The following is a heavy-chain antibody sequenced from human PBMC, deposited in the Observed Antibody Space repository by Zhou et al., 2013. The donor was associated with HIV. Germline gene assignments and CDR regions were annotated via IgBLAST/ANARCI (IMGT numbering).Heavy chain of an antibody. CDR2: INGGSGNT. CDR3: ARVKVGDAVCSWIW. Sequence: QVQLVQSGAEVKKPGSSVKVSCKASGYRFTDYAVHWVRQAPGQRLEWLGWINGGSGNTQYSEKFNDRVTLARDTSATTAYMELGSLQSDDTAVYFCARVKVGDAVCSWIWWGQGTMVTVSS. J-gene: IGHJ3*01. CDR1: GYRFTDYA. V-gene: IGHV1-3*01. D-gene: IGHD1-26*01.